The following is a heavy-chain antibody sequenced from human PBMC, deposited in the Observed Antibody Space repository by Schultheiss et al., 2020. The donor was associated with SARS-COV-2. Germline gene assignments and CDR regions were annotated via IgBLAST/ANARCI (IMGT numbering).Heavy chain of an antibody. CDR1: GYTFTSYD. D-gene: IGHD6-6*01. CDR2: ISAYNGNT. Sequence: ASVKVSCKASGYTFTSYDINWVRQATGQGLEWMGWISAYNGNTNYAQKLQGRVTMTTDTSTSTVYMELRSLRSDDMAVYYCARGSHTARPDYWGQGTLVTVSS. V-gene: IGHV1-18*03. CDR3: ARGSHTARPDY. J-gene: IGHJ4*02.